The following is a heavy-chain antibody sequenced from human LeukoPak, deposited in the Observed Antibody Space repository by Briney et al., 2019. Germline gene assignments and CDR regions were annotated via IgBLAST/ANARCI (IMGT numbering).Heavy chain of an antibody. Sequence: SETLSLTCSVSGYSIGSGHYWGWIRQPPGKGLEWIGSMYKTGSSYYNPSLKSRVTISLDTSKNQVSLKLTFVTAADTAFYFCARENVVAQGTFDYWGQGTLVTVSS. CDR3: ARENVVAQGTFDY. CDR1: GYSIGSGHY. V-gene: IGHV4-38-2*02. J-gene: IGHJ4*02. D-gene: IGHD2-21*01. CDR2: MYKTGSS.